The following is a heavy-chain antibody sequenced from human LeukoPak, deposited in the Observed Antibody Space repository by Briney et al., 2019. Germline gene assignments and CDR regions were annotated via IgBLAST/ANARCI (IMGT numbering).Heavy chain of an antibody. Sequence: AGGSLRLSCEASGFTQNAMGWVRQAPGKGLEWVASISRSGGNSHYADSVKGRFTISRDNAKNSLYLQMNSLRAEDTAVYYCARTTEGGYTYDYFYYYYMDVWGKGTTVTISS. J-gene: IGHJ6*03. D-gene: IGHD5-18*01. CDR3: ARTTEGGYTYDYFYYYYMDV. CDR2: ISRSGGNS. V-gene: IGHV3-23*01. CDR1: GFTQNA.